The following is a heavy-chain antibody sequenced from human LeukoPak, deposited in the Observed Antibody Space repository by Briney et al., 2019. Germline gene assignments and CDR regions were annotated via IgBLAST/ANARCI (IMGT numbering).Heavy chain of an antibody. J-gene: IGHJ3*02. Sequence: ASVKVSCKASGYTFTGYYMHWVRQAPGQGLEWMGRINPNSGGTNYAQKLQGRVTMTTDTSTSTAYMELRSLRSDDTAVYYCARDADGVVVTAPGTFDIWGQGTMVIVSS. D-gene: IGHD2-15*01. V-gene: IGHV1-2*06. CDR1: GYTFTGYY. CDR2: INPNSGGT. CDR3: ARDADGVVVTAPGTFDI.